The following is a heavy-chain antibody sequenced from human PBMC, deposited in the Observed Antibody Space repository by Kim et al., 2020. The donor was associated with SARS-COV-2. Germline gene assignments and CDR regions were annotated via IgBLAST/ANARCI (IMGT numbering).Heavy chain of an antibody. D-gene: IGHD2-21*01. J-gene: IGHJ3*02. CDR2: ISSSGSTI. CDR3: ARVCHIVVVIDAFDI. Sequence: GGSLRLSCAASGFTFSDYYMSWIRQAPGKGLEWVSYISSSGSTIYYADSVKGRFTISRDNAKNSLYLQMNSLRAEDTAVYYCARVCHIVVVIDAFDIWGQGTMVTVSS. V-gene: IGHV3-11*01. CDR1: GFTFSDYY.